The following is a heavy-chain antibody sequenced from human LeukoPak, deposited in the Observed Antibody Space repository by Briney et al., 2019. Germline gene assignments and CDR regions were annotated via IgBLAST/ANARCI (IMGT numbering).Heavy chain of an antibody. CDR3: ARSTLGIEFDY. CDR1: GYSSTHYG. Sequence: ASVKVSCKASGYSSTHYGISWVRQAPGQGLEWMGWISAYNDNAHYAQGLEGRVAMTSETSTRTAYMELRSLRSDDMAMYYCARSTLGIEFDYWGQGSLVTVSS. D-gene: IGHD3-16*01. J-gene: IGHJ4*02. CDR2: ISAYNDNA. V-gene: IGHV1-18*03.